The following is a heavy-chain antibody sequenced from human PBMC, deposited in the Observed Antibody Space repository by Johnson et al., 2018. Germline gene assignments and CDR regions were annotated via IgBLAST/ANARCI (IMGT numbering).Heavy chain of an antibody. Sequence: VQLQQSGGGVVRPGGSXRLSCVASGFTFDDYGMSWVRQAPGKGLEWVSGINWNGGSTGYADSVKGRFTTSRDNAKNSLYLQMNSLRAEDTALYHCARGYGSSWYHWYFDLWGRGTLVTVSS. D-gene: IGHD6-13*01. CDR2: INWNGGST. V-gene: IGHV3-20*01. CDR1: GFTFDDYG. J-gene: IGHJ2*01. CDR3: ARGYGSSWYHWYFDL.